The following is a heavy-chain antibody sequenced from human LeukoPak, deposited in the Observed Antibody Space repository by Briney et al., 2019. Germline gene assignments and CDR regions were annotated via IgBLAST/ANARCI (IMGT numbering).Heavy chain of an antibody. CDR1: GYTFTGYY. V-gene: IGHV1-2*04. CDR3: ARDRSGRYPYGMDV. D-gene: IGHD6-19*01. J-gene: IGHJ6*02. CDR2: INPNSGGT. Sequence: ASVTVSCTASGYTFTGYYMHWVRQAPGQGLEWMGWINPNSGGTNYAQKFQGWVTMTRDTSISTAYMELSRLRSDDTAVYYCARDRSGRYPYGMDVWGQGTTVTVSS.